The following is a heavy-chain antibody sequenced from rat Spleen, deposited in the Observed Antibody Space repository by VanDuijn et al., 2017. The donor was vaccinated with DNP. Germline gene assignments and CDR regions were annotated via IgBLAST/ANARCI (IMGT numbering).Heavy chain of an antibody. Sequence: EVQLQESGPGLVKPAQSLSLPCSVTGYSITSNYWGWIRKFPGNKMVWIGHIMYSGSTSYNPSPNTRISITRDTSKKQFFLQLNSVTTEDTGTYYRASYNYNRNSAMDAWGRGTSGPGAS. CDR3: ASYNYNRNSAMDA. V-gene: IGHV3-1*01. CDR2: IMYSGST. J-gene: IGHJ4*01. CDR1: GYSITSNY. D-gene: IGHD1-8*01.